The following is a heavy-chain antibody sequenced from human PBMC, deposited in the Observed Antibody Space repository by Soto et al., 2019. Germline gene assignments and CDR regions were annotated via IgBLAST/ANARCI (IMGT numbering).Heavy chain of an antibody. J-gene: IGHJ4*02. CDR3: ARLVYDSSGYRPG. CDR2: IYYSGST. V-gene: IGHV4-39*01. Sequence: SETLSLTCTVSGGSSIISSYYWCWIRQPPGKGLEWIGSIYYSGSTYYNPSLKSRVTISVDTSKNQFSLKLSSVTAADTAVDYCARLVYDSSGYRPGWGQGTLVTVS. D-gene: IGHD3-22*01. CDR1: GGSSIISSYY.